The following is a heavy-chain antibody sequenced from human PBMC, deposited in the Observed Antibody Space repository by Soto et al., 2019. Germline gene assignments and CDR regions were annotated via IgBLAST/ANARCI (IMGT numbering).Heavy chain of an antibody. D-gene: IGHD3-10*01. J-gene: IGHJ1*01. CDR1: GFTVSSNY. CDR3: ARDGITMVRGVIMAEYFQY. Sequence: EVQLVESGGGLVQPGGSLGLSCAASGFTVSSNYMSWVRQAPGKGLEWVSVIYSGGTTYYTDSVKGRFTISRDNSRNTLFXQMNSLRAEDTAVYYCARDGITMVRGVIMAEYFQYWGQGTLVTVSS. V-gene: IGHV3-66*01. CDR2: IYSGGTT.